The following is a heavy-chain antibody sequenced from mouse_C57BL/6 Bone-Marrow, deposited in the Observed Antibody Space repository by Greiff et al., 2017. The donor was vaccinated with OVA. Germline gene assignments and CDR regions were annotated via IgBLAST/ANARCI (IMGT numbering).Heavy chain of an antibody. CDR2: IDPENGDT. V-gene: IGHV14-4*01. CDR1: GFNIKDDY. CDR3: TSYGNFDY. J-gene: IGHJ2*01. Sequence: VQLQQSGAELVRPGASVKLSCTASGFNIKDDYMHWVKQRPEQGLEWIGWIDPENGDTEYDSKFQGKATITADPSSTSAYLQLSSLTSEDTAVFYCTSYGNFDYWGQGTTLTVSS. D-gene: IGHD2-1*01.